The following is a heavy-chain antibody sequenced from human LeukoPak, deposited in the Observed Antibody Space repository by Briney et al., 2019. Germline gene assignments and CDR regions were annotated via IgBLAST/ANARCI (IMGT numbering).Heavy chain of an antibody. Sequence: ASVKVSCKASGYTFTGYYIHWVRQAPGQGLEWMGWTNPNSGVTNHAQKFQGRVTMTRDTSISTAYMELSRLRSDDTAVYYCARNSPREGWFDPWGQGTLVTVSS. CDR3: ARNSPREGWFDP. CDR1: GYTFTGYY. CDR2: TNPNSGVT. V-gene: IGHV1-2*02. J-gene: IGHJ5*02. D-gene: IGHD2-21*01.